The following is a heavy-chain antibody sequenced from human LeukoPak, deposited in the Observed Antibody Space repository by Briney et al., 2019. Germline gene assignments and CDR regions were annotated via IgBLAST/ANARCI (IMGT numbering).Heavy chain of an antibody. J-gene: IGHJ4*02. V-gene: IGHV3-30*18. Sequence: PGRSLRLSCAASGFTFSSYGMHWVRQAPGKGLEWVAVISYDGSNKYYADSVKGRFTISRDNSKITLYLQMNSLRAEDTAVYYCAKGFSYYYDSGYDPDSYWGQGTLVTVSS. D-gene: IGHD3-22*01. CDR3: AKGFSYYYDSGYDPDSY. CDR1: GFTFSSYG. CDR2: ISYDGSNK.